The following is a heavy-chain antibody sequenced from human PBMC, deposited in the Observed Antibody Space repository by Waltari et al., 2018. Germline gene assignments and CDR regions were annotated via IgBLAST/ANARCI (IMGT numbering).Heavy chain of an antibody. CDR1: GYSFTSYW. CDR3: ARLGANCGGDCNFDY. CDR2: IDPGDSDT. D-gene: IGHD2-21*02. J-gene: IGHJ4*02. V-gene: IGHV5-51*01. Sequence: EVQLVQSGAEVKKPGESLKISCKGSGYSFTSYWIGWVRQMPGKGLEWMGIIDPGDSDTRDSPSFQGQVTISADKAISTAYLQWSSLKASDTAMYYCARLGANCGGDCNFDYWGQGTLVTVSS.